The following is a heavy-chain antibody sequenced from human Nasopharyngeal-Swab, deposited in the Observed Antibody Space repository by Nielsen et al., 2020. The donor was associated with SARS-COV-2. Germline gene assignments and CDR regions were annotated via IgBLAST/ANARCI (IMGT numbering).Heavy chain of an antibody. CDR2: IKQDGSEK. CDR1: GFTFRAYF. D-gene: IGHD3-10*01. CDR3: ARVGGRTSPMGS. V-gene: IGHV3-7*01. J-gene: IGHJ4*02. Sequence: GESLKISCVASGFTFRAYFMIWVRQAPAKGLEWVASIKQDGSEKNYVDSVKGRFTISRDNAKNSLFLQMDSLRTEDTAFYYCARVGGRTSPMGSWGQGTLVTVSS.